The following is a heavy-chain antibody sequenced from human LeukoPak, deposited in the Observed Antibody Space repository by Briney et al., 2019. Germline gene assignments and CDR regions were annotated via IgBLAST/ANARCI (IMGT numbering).Heavy chain of an antibody. V-gene: IGHV3-23*01. Sequence: PGGSLRLSCAASGYTFSSYAMSWVRQAPGKGLEWVSAISGSGGSTYYADSVKGRFTTSRDNSKNTLYLQMNSLRAEDTAVYYCAKGILWFGEFPQSLSWFDPWGRGTLVSVSS. J-gene: IGHJ5*02. CDR3: AKGILWFGEFPQSLSWFDP. CDR1: GYTFSSYA. CDR2: ISGSGGST. D-gene: IGHD3-10*01.